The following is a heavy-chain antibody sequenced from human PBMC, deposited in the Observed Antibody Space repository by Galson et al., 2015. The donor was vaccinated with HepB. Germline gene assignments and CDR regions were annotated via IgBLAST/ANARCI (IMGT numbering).Heavy chain of an antibody. CDR3: AHRRDSDFWTAYYRDDTFDI. D-gene: IGHD3/OR15-3a*01. Sequence: SLRLSCAASGFTFNTSSMHWVRRAPGKGLEWVALISFDAINKKYADSVKSRLTIAKDTSKNQVVLTMTNMDPADTGTYFCAHRRDSDFWTAYYRDDTFDIWGQGTMVTVSS. CDR2: ISFDAINK. J-gene: IGHJ3*02. CDR1: GFTFNTSS. V-gene: IGHV3-30-3*01.